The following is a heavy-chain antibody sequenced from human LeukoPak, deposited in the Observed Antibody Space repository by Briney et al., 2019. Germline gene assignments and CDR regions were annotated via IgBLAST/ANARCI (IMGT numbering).Heavy chain of an antibody. CDR1: GYTFTSYG. V-gene: IGHV1-18*01. J-gene: IGHJ4*02. Sequence: GASVKVSCKASGYTFTSYGISWVRQAPGQGLEWMGWISAYNGNTNYAQKLQGRVTMTTDTSTSTAYMELRSLRSGDTAVYYCARDRDDSSGYYDDYWGQGTLVTVSS. D-gene: IGHD3-22*01. CDR3: ARDRDDSSGYYDDY. CDR2: ISAYNGNT.